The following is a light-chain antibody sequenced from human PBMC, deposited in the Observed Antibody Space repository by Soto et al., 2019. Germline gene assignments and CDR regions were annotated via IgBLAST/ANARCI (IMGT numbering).Light chain of an antibody. CDR1: QSVSSSY. J-gene: IGKJ1*01. CDR2: DVS. V-gene: IGKV3D-20*02. Sequence: EHVLTQSPGTLSLSPVERATISCRPRQSVSSSYLAWYQQKPGQAPRLLIYDVSNRATGIPARFSGSGSGTDFTLTISSLEPEDFAVYYCQQRSSWPRTFGQGTKVDIK. CDR3: QQRSSWPRT.